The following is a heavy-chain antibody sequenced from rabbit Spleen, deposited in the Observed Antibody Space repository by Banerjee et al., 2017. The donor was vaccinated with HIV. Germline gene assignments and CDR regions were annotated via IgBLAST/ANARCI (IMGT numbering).Heavy chain of an antibody. CDR2: INAITGKA. V-gene: IGHV1S45*01. Sequence: QEQLVESGGGLVQPGGSLKLSCTASGFSFSNKAVMCWVRQAPGKGLEWIACINAITGKAVYASWAKGRFTVSKASSTTVTLQMTSLTAADTATYFCARNLENYAGSSYLDLWGPGTLVTVS. D-gene: IGHD8-1*01. J-gene: IGHJ4*01. CDR1: GFSFSNKAV. CDR3: ARNLENYAGSSYLDL.